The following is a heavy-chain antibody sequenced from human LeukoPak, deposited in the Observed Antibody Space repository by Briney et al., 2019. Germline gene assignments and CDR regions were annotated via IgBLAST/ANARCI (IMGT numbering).Heavy chain of an antibody. J-gene: IGHJ3*02. V-gene: IGHV4-4*07. Sequence: SETLSLTCTVSGGSINNYYWNWVRQPTGEGLEWIGRMYASGAFRYNPSFNSRVTMSVDTSKNQVSLKLTSATAADTALYFCARDQSGSGGHNNDAFDIWGHGTMVTVSS. CDR1: GGSINNYY. D-gene: IGHD3-16*01. CDR2: MYASGAF. CDR3: ARDQSGSGGHNNDAFDI.